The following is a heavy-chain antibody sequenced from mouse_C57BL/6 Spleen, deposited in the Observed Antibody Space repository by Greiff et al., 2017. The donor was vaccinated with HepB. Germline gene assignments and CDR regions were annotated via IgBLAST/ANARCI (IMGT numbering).Heavy chain of an antibody. Sequence: VQLQQPGTELVKPGASVKLSCKASGYTFTSYWMHWVKQRPGQGLEWIGNINPSNGGTNYNEKFKSKATLTVDKSSSTAYMQLSSLTSEDSAVYFCARVEASTMVTTSYYYFDYWGQGTTLTVSS. CDR2: INPSNGGT. D-gene: IGHD2-2*01. V-gene: IGHV1-53*01. CDR1: GYTFTSYW. J-gene: IGHJ2*01. CDR3: ARVEASTMVTTSYYYFDY.